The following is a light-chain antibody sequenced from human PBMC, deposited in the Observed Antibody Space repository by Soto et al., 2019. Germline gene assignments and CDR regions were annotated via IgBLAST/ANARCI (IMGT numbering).Light chain of an antibody. Sequence: QLVLTQSPSASASLGASLKLTCTLSSGHSSSAIAWHRQPPEQGPRYLMKLNSDGSHSTGDGIPDRFSGSDSGAERYFTISSLQSEDEAEYYCQTCGTGFHRVFGTGTKLTVL. CDR1: SGHSSSA. V-gene: IGLV4-69*01. CDR2: LNSDGSH. CDR3: QTCGTGFHRV. J-gene: IGLJ1*01.